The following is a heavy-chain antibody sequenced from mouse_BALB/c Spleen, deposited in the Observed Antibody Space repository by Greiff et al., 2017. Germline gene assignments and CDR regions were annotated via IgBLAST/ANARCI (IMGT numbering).Heavy chain of an antibody. CDR3: ARGRDDYPFDY. Sequence: QVQLQQPGAELVKPGASVKMSCKASGYTFTSYNMHWVKQTPGQGLEWIGAIYPGNGDTSYNQKFKGKATLTADKSSSTAYMQLSSLTSEDSAVYYCARGRDDYPFDYWGQGTTLTVSS. J-gene: IGHJ2*01. D-gene: IGHD2-4*01. CDR2: IYPGNGDT. V-gene: IGHV1-12*01. CDR1: GYTFTSYN.